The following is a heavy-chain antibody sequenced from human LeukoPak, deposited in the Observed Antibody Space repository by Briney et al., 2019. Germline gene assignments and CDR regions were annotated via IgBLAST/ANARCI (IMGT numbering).Heavy chain of an antibody. CDR2: INSDGSST. Sequence: PGGSLRLSCAASGFTFSSYWMHWVRQAPGKGLVWVSRINSDGSSTSYADSVKGRFTISRDNAKNTLYLQMNSLRAEDTAVYYCARTSYDFWSGYYIDYWGQGTLVTVSS. D-gene: IGHD3-3*01. J-gene: IGHJ4*02. CDR3: ARTSYDFWSGYYIDY. V-gene: IGHV3-74*01. CDR1: GFTFSSYW.